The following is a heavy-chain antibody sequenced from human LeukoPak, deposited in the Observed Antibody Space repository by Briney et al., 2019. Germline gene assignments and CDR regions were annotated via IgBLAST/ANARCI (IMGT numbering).Heavy chain of an antibody. Sequence: PGGSLRLSCAASGFTFSSYSMDWVRQAPGKGLEWVSSISSSSSYIYYADSVKGRFTISRDNAKNSLYLQMNSLRAEDTALYYCAKDIGYYYGSGSPYFDYWGQGTLVTVSS. J-gene: IGHJ4*02. CDR1: GFTFSSYS. D-gene: IGHD3-10*01. V-gene: IGHV3-21*04. CDR2: ISSSSSYI. CDR3: AKDIGYYYGSGSPYFDY.